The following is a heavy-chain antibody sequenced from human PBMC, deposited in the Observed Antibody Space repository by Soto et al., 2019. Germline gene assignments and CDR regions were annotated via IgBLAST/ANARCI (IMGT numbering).Heavy chain of an antibody. V-gene: IGHV4-31*03. CDR2: IYYSGST. D-gene: IGHD1-20*01. J-gene: IGHJ4*02. Sequence: QVQLQESGPGLVKPSQTLSLTCTVSGGSISSGGYYWSWIRQHPGKGLEWIGYIYYSGSTYYNPSLKRRXTXSXXKSKNQFSLKLRSVTAADTAVYYCARFIPGTGSDYWGQGTLVTVSS. CDR3: ARFIPGTGSDY. CDR1: GGSISSGGYY.